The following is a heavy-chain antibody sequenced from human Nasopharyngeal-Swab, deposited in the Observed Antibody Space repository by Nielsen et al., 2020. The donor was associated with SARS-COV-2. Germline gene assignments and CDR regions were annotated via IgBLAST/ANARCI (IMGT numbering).Heavy chain of an antibody. J-gene: IGHJ6*02. CDR3: AKVASGGMDV. CDR2: ISGSGGST. V-gene: IGHV3-23*01. Sequence: WIRQPPGKGLEWVLAISGSGGSTYYADSVKGRFTISRDNSKNTLYLQMNSLRAEDTAVYYCAKVASGGMDVWGQGTTVTVSS.